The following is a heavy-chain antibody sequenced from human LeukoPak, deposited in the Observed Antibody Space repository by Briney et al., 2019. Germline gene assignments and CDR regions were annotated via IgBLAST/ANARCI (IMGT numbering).Heavy chain of an antibody. CDR2: IKQDGSEK. V-gene: IGHV3-7*03. J-gene: IGHJ5*02. D-gene: IGHD3-3*01. CDR1: GFTFSSYW. Sequence: PGGSLRLSCAASGFTFSSYWMSWVRQAPGKGLEWVASIKQDGSEKHHVDSVKGRFTISRDNAKNSLYLQMDSLRAEDTAVYYCARDRRYDFWSGNNWFDPWGQGTQVTVSS. CDR3: ARDRRYDFWSGNNWFDP.